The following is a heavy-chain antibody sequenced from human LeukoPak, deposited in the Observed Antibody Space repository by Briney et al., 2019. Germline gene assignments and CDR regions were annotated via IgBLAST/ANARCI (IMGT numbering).Heavy chain of an antibody. CDR1: GFTFSSYA. CDR3: AKDPSVVVTATLDY. J-gene: IGHJ4*02. D-gene: IGHD2-21*02. V-gene: IGHV3-23*01. CDR2: ISGSGGST. Sequence: GGSLRLSCAASGFTFSSYAMSSVRQAPGKGLEWVSAISGSGGSTYYADSVKGRFTISRDNSKNTLYLQMNSLRAEDTAVYYCAKDPSVVVTATLDYWGQGTLVTVSS.